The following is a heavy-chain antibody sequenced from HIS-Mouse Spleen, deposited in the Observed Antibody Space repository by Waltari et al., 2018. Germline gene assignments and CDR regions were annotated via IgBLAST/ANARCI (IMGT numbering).Heavy chain of an antibody. J-gene: IGHJ4*02. CDR1: GYTFTSYA. CDR2: MNPNSGNN. CDR3: ARVARFWSGYQFFAYFDY. Sequence: QVQLVQSGAEVKKPGASVKVSCKASGYTFTSYATKWVRQASGQRLEWMGWMNPNSGNNGYAQKFQGRVTMTRNTSISTAYMELSSLRSEDTAVYYCARVARFWSGYQFFAYFDYWGQGTLVTVSS. D-gene: IGHD3-3*01. V-gene: IGHV1-8*01.